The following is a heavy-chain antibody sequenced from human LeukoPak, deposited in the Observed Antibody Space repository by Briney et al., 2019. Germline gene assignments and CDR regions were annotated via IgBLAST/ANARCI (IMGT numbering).Heavy chain of an antibody. D-gene: IGHD3-3*01. J-gene: IGHJ5*02. CDR3: VTYDFWSAGPGAWFDP. CDR2: IYYSGST. V-gene: IGHV4-39*07. Sequence: PSETLSLTCTVSGGSISSSSYYWGWVRQPPGKGLEWIGSIYYSGSTYYNPSLKSRVTISVDTSKNQFSLKLSSVTAADTAVYYCVTYDFWSAGPGAWFDPWGQGTLVTVSS. CDR1: GGSISSSSYY.